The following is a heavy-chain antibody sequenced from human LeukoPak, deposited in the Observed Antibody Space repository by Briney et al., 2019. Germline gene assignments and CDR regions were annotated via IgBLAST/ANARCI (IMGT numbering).Heavy chain of an antibody. Sequence: GGSLRLSCAASGSTFSSYAMSWVRQAPGKGLEWVSVISGSGGSTYYADSVKGRFTISRDNSKNTLYLQMNSLRAEDTAVYYCAKDRNVVVVAALYFDYWGQGTLVTVSS. D-gene: IGHD2-15*01. CDR3: AKDRNVVVVAALYFDY. CDR2: ISGSGGST. V-gene: IGHV3-23*01. J-gene: IGHJ4*02. CDR1: GSTFSSYA.